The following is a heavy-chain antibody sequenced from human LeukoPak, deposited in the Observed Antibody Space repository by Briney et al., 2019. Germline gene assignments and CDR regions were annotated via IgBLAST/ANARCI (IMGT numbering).Heavy chain of an antibody. D-gene: IGHD6-19*01. J-gene: IGHJ3*02. CDR3: ARGLGDSSGWYSLGAFDI. CDR1: GLTVSSNY. Sequence: GSLRLSCAASGLTVSSNYMSWVRQAPGKGLEWGSVIYSGGSSYYADSVKGRFTISRDNSKNTLYLQMNSLRAEDTAVYYCARGLGDSSGWYSLGAFDIWGQGTMVTVSS. V-gene: IGHV3-53*01. CDR2: IYSGGSS.